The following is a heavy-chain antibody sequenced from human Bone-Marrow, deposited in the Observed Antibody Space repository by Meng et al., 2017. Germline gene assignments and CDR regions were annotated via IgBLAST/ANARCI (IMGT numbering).Heavy chain of an antibody. D-gene: IGHD1-14*01. J-gene: IGHJ4*02. Sequence: QVQLRQWGAGLLKPSETLSLTCAVYGGSFSSSNWWSWVRQPPGKGLEWIGKIYHSGITIYNPSLKSRVTMSVDNSKNQFSLKLNSMTAADTAVYYCARDPTGGEDHQRVWGQGTLVTVSS. CDR2: IYHSGIT. V-gene: IGHV4-4*02. CDR3: ARDPTGGEDHQRV. CDR1: GGSFSSSNW.